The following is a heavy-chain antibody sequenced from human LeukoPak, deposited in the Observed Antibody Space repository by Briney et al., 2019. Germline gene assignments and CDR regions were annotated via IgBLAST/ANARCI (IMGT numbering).Heavy chain of an antibody. Sequence: GGSLRLSCAASGFTFSSYWMHWVRQAPGKGLVWVSRINSDGSSTSYADSVKGRFTISRDSSKNTLYLQMNSLRTEDTAVYYCAKEAWTRGYYYYYYMDVWGKGTTVIVSS. CDR2: INSDGSST. CDR1: GFTFSSYW. D-gene: IGHD1-1*01. V-gene: IGHV3-74*01. J-gene: IGHJ6*03. CDR3: AKEAWTRGYYYYYYMDV.